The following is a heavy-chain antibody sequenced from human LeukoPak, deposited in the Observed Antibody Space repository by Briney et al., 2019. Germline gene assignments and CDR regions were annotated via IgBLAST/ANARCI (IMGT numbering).Heavy chain of an antibody. D-gene: IGHD3-22*01. CDR3: AKGSSYDSSGSFYFDY. CDR1: GFTFSSYA. V-gene: IGHV3-23*01. Sequence: GGSLRLSCAASGFTFSSYAMSWVRRAPGKGLEWVSGICGSGDNTYYADSVKGRFTISRDNSKNTLYVQVNSLRTEDTAAYYCAKGSSYDSSGSFYFDYWGQGTLVTVSS. J-gene: IGHJ4*02. CDR2: ICGSGDNT.